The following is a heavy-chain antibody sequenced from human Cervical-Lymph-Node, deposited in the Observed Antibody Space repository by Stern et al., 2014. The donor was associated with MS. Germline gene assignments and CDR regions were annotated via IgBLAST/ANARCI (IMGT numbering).Heavy chain of an antibody. Sequence: EDQLVESGGGLAQPGGSLRLSCAASGFTISNYAMTWVRQAPGKGLEWVSSMSVSGDNTLYADSVKGRFTTSRDNFKNTLYLQMNSLGADDTAVYYCAKGGTPGQWTALIIPDERKFDSWGQGTLVIVSS. CDR3: AKGGTPGQWTALIIPDERKFDS. CDR1: GFTISNYA. CDR2: MSVSGDNT. V-gene: IGHV3-23*04. D-gene: IGHD2-21*01. J-gene: IGHJ4*02.